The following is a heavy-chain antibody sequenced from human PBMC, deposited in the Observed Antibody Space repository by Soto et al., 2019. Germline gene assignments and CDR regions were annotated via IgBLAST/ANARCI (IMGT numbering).Heavy chain of an antibody. CDR1: VFTFSSYA. V-gene: IGHV3-30-3*01. D-gene: IGHD6-13*01. Sequence: PGWSLRLSCASSVFTFSSYAMQWVRQAPGKGLEWVAVISYDGSNKYYADSVKGRFTISRDNSKNTLYLQMNSLRAEDTAVYYCARDRRDSSSWYGNYYYYGMDVWGQGTTVTVSS. CDR3: ARDRRDSSSWYGNYYYYGMDV. CDR2: ISYDGSNK. J-gene: IGHJ6*02.